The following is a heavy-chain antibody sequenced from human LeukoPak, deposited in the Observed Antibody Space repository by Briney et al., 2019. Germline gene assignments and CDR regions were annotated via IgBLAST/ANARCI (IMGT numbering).Heavy chain of an antibody. CDR1: GYTFTSYG. D-gene: IGHD5-24*01. Sequence: ASVKVSCKPSGYTFTSYGISWVRQAPGQGLEWMGWISAYNGNTNYAQKLQGRVTMTTDTSTSTAYMELRSLRSDDTAVYYCARVRRSEEWLQFFDYWGQGTLVTVSS. V-gene: IGHV1-18*01. CDR2: ISAYNGNT. J-gene: IGHJ4*02. CDR3: ARVRRSEEWLQFFDY.